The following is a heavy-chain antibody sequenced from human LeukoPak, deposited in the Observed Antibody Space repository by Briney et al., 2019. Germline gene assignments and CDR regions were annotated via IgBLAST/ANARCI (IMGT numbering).Heavy chain of an antibody. J-gene: IGHJ4*02. CDR3: ASVGYGSGTRYDY. CDR1: GGSISSGDYY. CDR2: IYYSGST. Sequence: SETLSLTCTVSGGSISSGDYYWSWIRQPPGKGLEWIGYIYYSGSTYYNPSLKSRVTISVDTSKNQFSLKLSPVTAADTAVYYCASVGYGSGTRYDYWGQGTLVTVSS. D-gene: IGHD3-10*01. V-gene: IGHV4-30-4*01.